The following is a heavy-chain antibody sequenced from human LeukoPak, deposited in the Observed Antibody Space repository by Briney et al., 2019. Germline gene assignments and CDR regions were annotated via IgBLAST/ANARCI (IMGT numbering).Heavy chain of an antibody. J-gene: IGHJ4*02. CDR2: ISWDGGST. CDR1: GFTFDDYT. CDR3: AKDITPSSKSGYFDY. Sequence: GGSPRLSCAASGFTFDDYTMHWVRHAPGKGLEWVSLISWDGGSTYYADSVKGRFTISRDNSKDSLYLQMDSLRTEDTALYYCAKDITPSSKSGYFDYWGQGTLVTVSS. V-gene: IGHV3-43*01. D-gene: IGHD4-11*01.